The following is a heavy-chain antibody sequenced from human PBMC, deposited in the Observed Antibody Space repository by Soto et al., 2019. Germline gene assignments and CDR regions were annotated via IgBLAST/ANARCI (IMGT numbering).Heavy chain of an antibody. CDR2: FIPMFNRP. CDR3: ARGQFHHVSNYYYALDV. Sequence: QVQLVQYGAEVKKPGSSVKVSCKASGGTFSSYAISWVRQAPGQGLEWMGGFIPMFNRPHSARKFQGRVTITADESTSTASMDLSSLRSEDTAVYYCARGQFHHVSNYYYALDVWGQGTTVTVSS. CDR1: GGTFSSYA. J-gene: IGHJ6*02. V-gene: IGHV1-69*01.